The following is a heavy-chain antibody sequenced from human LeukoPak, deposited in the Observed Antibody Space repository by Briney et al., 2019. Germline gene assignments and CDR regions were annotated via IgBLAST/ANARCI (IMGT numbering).Heavy chain of an antibody. CDR3: ARGSMITFGGTHYMDV. D-gene: IGHD3-16*01. CDR1: GGSFSGYY. J-gene: IGHJ6*03. Sequence: SETLSLTCAVYGGSFSGYYWGWIRQPPGKGLEWIGSIYYSGSTYYNPSLKSRVTVSVDTSKNQFSLKLSSVTAADTAVYYCARGSMITFGGTHYMDVWGKGTTVTVSS. CDR2: IYYSGST. V-gene: IGHV4-34*01.